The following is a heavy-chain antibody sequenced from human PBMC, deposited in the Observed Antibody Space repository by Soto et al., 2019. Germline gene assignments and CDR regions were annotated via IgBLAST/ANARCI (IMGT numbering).Heavy chain of an antibody. CDR3: ARDGHYYDSSGTDAFDI. CDR1: GFTFSSYS. J-gene: IGHJ3*02. CDR2: ISSSSSTI. Sequence: GGSLRLSCAASGFTFSSYSMNWVRQAPGKGLEWVSYISSSSSTIYYADSVKGRFTISRDNAKNSLYLQMNSLRDEDTAVYYCARDGHYYDSSGTDAFDIWGQGTMVTV. D-gene: IGHD3-22*01. V-gene: IGHV3-48*02.